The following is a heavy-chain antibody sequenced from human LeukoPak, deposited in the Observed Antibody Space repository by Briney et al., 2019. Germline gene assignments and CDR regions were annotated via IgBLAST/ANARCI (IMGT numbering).Heavy chain of an antibody. D-gene: IGHD3-22*01. V-gene: IGHV1-69*01. CDR1: GGTFSSYA. CDR2: IIPIFGTA. J-gene: IGHJ4*02. Sequence: SVNVSCKASGGTFSSYAISWVRQAPGQGLEWMGGIIPIFGTANYAQKFQGRVTITADESTSTAYMEPSNLRSEDTAVYYCARESTDYYDSSGYYYGPVYWGQGTLVTVSS. CDR3: ARESTDYYDSSGYYYGPVY.